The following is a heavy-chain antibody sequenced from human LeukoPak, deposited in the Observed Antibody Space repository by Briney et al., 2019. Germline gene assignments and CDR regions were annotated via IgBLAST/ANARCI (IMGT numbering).Heavy chain of an antibody. CDR3: ARDSGSYDY. CDR1: GYTFTSYY. D-gene: IGHD1-26*01. Sequence: ASVNVSCKASGYTFTSYYMHWVLQAPGQGLEWMGIINPSGGSTSYAQKFQGRVTMTRDMSTSTVYIGLSSLRSEDTAVYYCARDSGSYDYWGQGTLVTVSS. J-gene: IGHJ4*02. CDR2: INPSGGST. V-gene: IGHV1-46*01.